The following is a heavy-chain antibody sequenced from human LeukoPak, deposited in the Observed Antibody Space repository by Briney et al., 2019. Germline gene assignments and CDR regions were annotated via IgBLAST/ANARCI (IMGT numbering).Heavy chain of an antibody. CDR1: GFTFDDYA. Sequence: GRSLRLSCAASGFTFDDYAMHWVRQAPGKGLEWVSGISWNSGSIGYADSVKGRFTISRDNAKNSLYLQMNSLRAEDTALYYCVKLSGYSYGYFDYWGQGTLVTVSS. CDR3: VKLSGYSYGYFDY. V-gene: IGHV3-9*01. D-gene: IGHD5-18*01. CDR2: ISWNSGSI. J-gene: IGHJ4*02.